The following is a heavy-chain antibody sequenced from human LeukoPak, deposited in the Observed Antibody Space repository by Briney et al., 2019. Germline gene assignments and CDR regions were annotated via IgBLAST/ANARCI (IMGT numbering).Heavy chain of an antibody. CDR3: ARDGADYGVYEAGDYYYYMDV. Sequence: SETLSLTCTVSGGSISSYYWSWIRQPAGKGLEWIGRIYTSGSTNYNPSLKSRVTMSVDTSKNQFSLKLSSVTAADTAVYYCARDGADYGVYEAGDYYYYMDVWGKGTTVTVSS. J-gene: IGHJ6*03. CDR2: IYTSGST. CDR1: GGSISSYY. V-gene: IGHV4-4*07. D-gene: IGHD4-17*01.